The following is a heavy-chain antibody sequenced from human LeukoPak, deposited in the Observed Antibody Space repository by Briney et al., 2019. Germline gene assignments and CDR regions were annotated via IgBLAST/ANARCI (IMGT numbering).Heavy chain of an antibody. CDR3: ARVYYDSSGYPFDY. CDR2: IYYSGST. CDR1: GGSISSYY. V-gene: IGHV4-59*01. D-gene: IGHD3-22*01. J-gene: IGHJ4*02. Sequence: SETLSLTCTVSGGSISSYYWSWIRQPPGKGLEWIGYIYYSGSTNYNPSLKSRVTISVDTSKNQFSLKLSSVTAADTAVYYCARVYYDSSGYPFDYWGQGTLATVSS.